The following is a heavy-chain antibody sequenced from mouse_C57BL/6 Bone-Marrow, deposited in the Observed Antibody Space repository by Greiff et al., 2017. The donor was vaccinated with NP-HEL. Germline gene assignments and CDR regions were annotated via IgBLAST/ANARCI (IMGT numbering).Heavy chain of an antibody. D-gene: IGHD2-5*01. Sequence: QVQLQQSGPELVRPGTSVKLSCKASGYTFTSYWMHWVKQRPGQGLEWIGVIDPSDSYTNYNQKFKGKATLTVDTSSSTAYMQLSSLTSEDSAVYYCATYSNYDYWGQGTTLTVSS. V-gene: IGHV1-59*01. CDR2: IDPSDSYT. J-gene: IGHJ2*01. CDR1: GYTFTSYW. CDR3: ATYSNYDY.